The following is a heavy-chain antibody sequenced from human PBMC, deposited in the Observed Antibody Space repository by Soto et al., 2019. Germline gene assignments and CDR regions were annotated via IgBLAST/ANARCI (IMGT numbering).Heavy chain of an antibody. J-gene: IGHJ5*02. CDR1: GFSLSNIGRF. D-gene: IGHD3-3*02. V-gene: IGHV2-70*01. CDR2: IDWDDDK. CDR3: ARMISNDNANWFDP. Sequence: SGPTLVSPTETVTLTSSFCGFSLSNIGRFVSWIRQPPGKALEWLALIDWDDDKYYSTSLKTRLTISKDTSRNQVVLTMTNMENVEKATYDYARMISNDNANWFDPWGQGTLVTVT.